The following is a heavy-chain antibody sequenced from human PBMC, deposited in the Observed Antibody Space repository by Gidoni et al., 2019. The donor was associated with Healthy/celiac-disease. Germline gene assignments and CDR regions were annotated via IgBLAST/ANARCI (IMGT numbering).Heavy chain of an antibody. J-gene: IGHJ6*03. CDR2: ISGSGGST. D-gene: IGHD6-19*01. V-gene: IGHV3-23*01. CDR3: AKAAVAGTIYYYYMDV. CDR1: GFTFSSYA. Sequence: EVQLLESGGGLVQPGGSLRLSCEASGFTFSSYAMSWVRQAPGKGLEWVSAISGSGGSTYYADSVKGRFTISRDNSKNTLYLQMNSLRAEDTAVYYCAKAAVAGTIYYYYMDVWGKGTTVTVSS.